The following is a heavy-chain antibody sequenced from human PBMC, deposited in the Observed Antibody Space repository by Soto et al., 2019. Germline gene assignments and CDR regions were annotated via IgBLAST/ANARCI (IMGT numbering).Heavy chain of an antibody. CDR1: GFTFSYYW. CDR2: IHSDGSST. J-gene: IGHJ3*02. D-gene: IGHD2-21*02. V-gene: IGHV3-74*01. Sequence: EVQLVESGGGLVQPGGSLRLSCAASGFTFSYYWMHWVRQAPGQGLVWVSRIHSDGSSTTYADSVKGRFTISRDNAKNTLYQQMNSLRAEDTAVYYCARGDKGAFHMWGQGTMVSVSS. CDR3: ARGDKGAFHM.